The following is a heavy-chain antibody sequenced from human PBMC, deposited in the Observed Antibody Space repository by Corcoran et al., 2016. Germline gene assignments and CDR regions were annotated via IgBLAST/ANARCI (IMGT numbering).Heavy chain of an antibody. V-gene: IGHV1-18*01. D-gene: IGHD4-17*01. J-gene: IGHJ6*02. CDR2: ISAYNGNT. CDR3: ARDTTVPSYYYSGMDV. CDR1: GYTFTSYG. Sequence: QVQLVQSGAEVKKPGASVKVSCKASGYTFTSYGISWVRQAPGQGLEWMGWISAYNGNTNYAQKLQGRATMTTDTSTSTAYMELRSLRSDDTAVYYCARDTTVPSYYYSGMDVWDQGTTVTVSS.